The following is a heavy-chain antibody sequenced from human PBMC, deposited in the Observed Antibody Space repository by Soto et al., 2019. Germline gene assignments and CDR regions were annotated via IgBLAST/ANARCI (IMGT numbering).Heavy chain of an antibody. Sequence: ASVKVSCKASGYTFTSYGISWVRQAPGQGLEWMGWISGYNGDSKYAQKLQGRVTMTTDKSTTTAYMELRSLRSDDTAIYYCARDLYYGSGGHRWFDTCGQGSLVTVSS. CDR1: GYTFTSYG. D-gene: IGHD3-10*01. J-gene: IGHJ5*02. CDR3: ARDLYYGSGGHRWFDT. V-gene: IGHV1-18*04. CDR2: ISGYNGDS.